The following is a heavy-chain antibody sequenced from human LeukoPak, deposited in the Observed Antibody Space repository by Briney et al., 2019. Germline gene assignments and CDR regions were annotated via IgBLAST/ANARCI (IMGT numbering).Heavy chain of an antibody. J-gene: IGHJ6*03. CDR2: IYTSGST. Sequence: KPSETLSLTCTVSGGSNSSYYWSWIRQPAGKGLEWIGRIYTSGSTNYNPSLKSRVTMSVDTSKNQFSLKLSSVTAADTAVYYCARELRFLEWLPNYYYYYMDVWGKGTTVTVSS. CDR1: GGSNSSYY. CDR3: ARELRFLEWLPNYYYYYMDV. V-gene: IGHV4-4*07. D-gene: IGHD3-3*01.